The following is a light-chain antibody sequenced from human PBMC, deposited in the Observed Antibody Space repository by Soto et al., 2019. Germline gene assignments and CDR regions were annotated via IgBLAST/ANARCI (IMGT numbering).Light chain of an antibody. CDR3: QQFSSYSRT. Sequence: DIQMTQSPSTLSAYVGDRVTITCRASQSVNSWLAWYQQKPGRAPKLLIYSVSNLDSGVPSRFSGSGSGTEFTLTIRSLKPDDFATYYCQQFSSYSRTFGQGTKVEMK. V-gene: IGKV1-5*01. J-gene: IGKJ1*01. CDR2: SVS. CDR1: QSVNSW.